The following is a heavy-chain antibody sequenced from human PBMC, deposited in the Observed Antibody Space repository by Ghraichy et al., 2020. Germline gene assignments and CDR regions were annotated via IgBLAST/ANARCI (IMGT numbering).Heavy chain of an antibody. V-gene: IGHV3-72*01. D-gene: IGHD3-3*01. CDR2: SRNKANSYST. J-gene: IGHJ4*02. CDR3: ARVGVGNTKDFDY. CDR1: GFTFSDHY. Sequence: LSLTCAASGFTFSDHYMDWVRQAPGKGLEWVGRSRNKANSYSTEYAASVKGRFTVSRDDSETSVYLHMNSLRTEDTAVYYCARVGVGNTKDFDYWGQGTLVTVSS.